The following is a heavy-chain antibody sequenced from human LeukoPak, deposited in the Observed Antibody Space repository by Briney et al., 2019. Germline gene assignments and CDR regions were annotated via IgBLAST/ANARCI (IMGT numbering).Heavy chain of an antibody. D-gene: IGHD3-22*01. CDR2: SSAYNGNT. CDR1: GYTFTSYG. CDR3: ARATPHYDSSGYSWEIDY. V-gene: IGHV1-18*01. Sequence: ASVKVSCKASGYTFTSYGISWMRQAPGQGLEWMGWSSAYNGNTNYAQKLQGRVTMTTDTSTSTAYMELRSLRSDDTAVYYCARATPHYDSSGYSWEIDYWGQGTLVTVSS. J-gene: IGHJ4*02.